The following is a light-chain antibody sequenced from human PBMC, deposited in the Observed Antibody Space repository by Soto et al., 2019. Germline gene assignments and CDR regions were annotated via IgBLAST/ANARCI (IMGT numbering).Light chain of an antibody. CDR2: DVS. CDR3: SSYTTGGSYV. J-gene: IGLJ1*01. CDR1: SRDVGGYNS. V-gene: IGLV2-14*01. Sequence: QSVLTQPASVSGSPGLSIAISCTGTSRDVGGYNSVSWYQQQPGKVPKLMIHDVSNRPSGVSNRFSGSKSGNTASLTISGLQAEDEGDYYCSSYTTGGSYVFGTGTKVTVL.